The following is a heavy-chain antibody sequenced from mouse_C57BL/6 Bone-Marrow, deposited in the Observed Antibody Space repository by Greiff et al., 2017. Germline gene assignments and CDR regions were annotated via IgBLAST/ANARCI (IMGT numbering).Heavy chain of an antibody. D-gene: IGHD2-4*01. CDR2: IDPANGNT. V-gene: IGHV14-3*01. CDR3: ARSAIYYDYYWYFDV. CDR1: GFNIKNTY. Sequence: EVQLHQSVAELVRPGASVKLSCTASGFNIKNTYMHWVKQRPEQGLEWIGRIDPANGNTKYAPKFQGKATITADTSSNPAYLQLSSLTSEDTAIYYWARSAIYYDYYWYFDVWGTGTTVTVSS. J-gene: IGHJ1*03.